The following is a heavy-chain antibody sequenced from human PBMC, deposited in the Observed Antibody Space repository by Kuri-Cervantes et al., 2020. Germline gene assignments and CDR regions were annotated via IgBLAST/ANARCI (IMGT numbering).Heavy chain of an antibody. D-gene: IGHD3-3*01. CDR2: ISSSSSYI. CDR1: GFTFSSYG. V-gene: IGHV3-21*01. J-gene: IGHJ6*03. CDR3: ARDSGYYTYIMDV. Sequence: GSLRLSCAASGFTFSSYGMHWVRQAPGKGLEWVSSISSSSSYIYYADSVKGRFTVSRDNARKTLFLEMNSLRAEDTAVYYCARDSGYYTYIMDVWGKGTTVTVSS.